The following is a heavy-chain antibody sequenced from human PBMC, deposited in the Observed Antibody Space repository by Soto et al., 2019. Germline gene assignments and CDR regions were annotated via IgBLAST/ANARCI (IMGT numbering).Heavy chain of an antibody. V-gene: IGHV3-74*01. CDR1: GFTFSSYW. D-gene: IGHD4-17*01. CDR2: INSDGSST. J-gene: IGHJ4*02. Sequence: EVQLVESGGGLVQPGGSLRLSCAASGFTFSSYWMHWVRQAPGKGLVWVSRINSDGSSTSYADSVKGRFTISRDNAKNTLYVHMTSLSAEDTAVYDCARDYGDCALDYWGPGTLVTVSS. CDR3: ARDYGDCALDY.